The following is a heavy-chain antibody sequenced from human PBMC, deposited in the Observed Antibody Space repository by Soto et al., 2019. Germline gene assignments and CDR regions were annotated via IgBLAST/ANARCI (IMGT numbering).Heavy chain of an antibody. J-gene: IGHJ4*02. CDR3: AKPPSTYSPNSESHQLDH. V-gene: IGHV3-23*01. CDR2: VSGSGDRT. Sequence: PGGSLRLSCVGSGLNFNTCVISWVRQPPEKGPEWVAGVSGSGDRTWYADFARGGVTVARNNSANTVYLHLDSVRAEDVALYFCAKPPSTYSPNSESHQLDHWAQGSLVTVSS. CDR1: GLNFNTCV. D-gene: IGHD7-27*01.